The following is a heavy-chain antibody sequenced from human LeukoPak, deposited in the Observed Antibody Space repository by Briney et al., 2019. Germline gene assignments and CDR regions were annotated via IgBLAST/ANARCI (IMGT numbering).Heavy chain of an antibody. Sequence: PGGSLRLSCTVSGFAVSSNSMSWVRQAPGKGLEWVSFIYSGTIHYSDSVKGRFTISRDNSKNTLYLQMNSLRAEDTAVYYCARYYYDSSGYYYFDYWGQGTLVTVSS. CDR2: IYSGTI. D-gene: IGHD3-22*01. CDR1: GFAVSSNS. CDR3: ARYYYDSSGYYYFDY. J-gene: IGHJ4*02. V-gene: IGHV3-53*01.